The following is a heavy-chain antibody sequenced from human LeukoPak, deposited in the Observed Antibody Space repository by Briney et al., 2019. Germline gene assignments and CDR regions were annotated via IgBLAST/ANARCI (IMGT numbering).Heavy chain of an antibody. Sequence: GGSLRLSCAASGFTFSSHWMHWVRQAPGKGLVWVSHIKSDGSSTTYADSVKGRFTISRDSAKNTLYLQMNSLRAEDTAVYYCARDGGGYDFAHWGQGTLVTVSS. CDR3: ARDGGGYDFAH. V-gene: IGHV3-74*01. CDR1: GFTFSSHW. J-gene: IGHJ4*02. D-gene: IGHD5-12*01. CDR2: IKSDGSST.